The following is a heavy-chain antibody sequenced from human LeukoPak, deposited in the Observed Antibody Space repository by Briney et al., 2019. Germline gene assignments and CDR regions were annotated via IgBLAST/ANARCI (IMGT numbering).Heavy chain of an antibody. D-gene: IGHD3-3*02. CDR2: FRSSTNTI. Sequence: GGSLRLSCAASGFSFSDYSMNWVRQAPGKGLEWVSYFRSSTNTIYYAESVKSRFTVSRDNAKNSLYLQMNSLRAEDTAVYYCARDRWHYGSGSGFFDCWGQGTLVTVSS. J-gene: IGHJ4*02. CDR1: GFSFSDYS. V-gene: IGHV3-48*01. CDR3: ARDRWHYGSGSGFFDC.